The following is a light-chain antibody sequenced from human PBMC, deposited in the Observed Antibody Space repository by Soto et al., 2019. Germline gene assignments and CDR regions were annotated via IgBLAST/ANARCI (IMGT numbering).Light chain of an antibody. V-gene: IGKV1-39*01. Sequence: DIQVAQSPSSLSASVGDRVTITCRTSQAINRYLNWYQQTPGRAPKLLIYAASILHSGVPPRFSGSGVGTYVTLTINGLQPEDFTAYYCQQTYDTPITFGQGTRLDI. CDR3: QQTYDTPIT. J-gene: IGKJ5*01. CDR1: QAINRY. CDR2: AAS.